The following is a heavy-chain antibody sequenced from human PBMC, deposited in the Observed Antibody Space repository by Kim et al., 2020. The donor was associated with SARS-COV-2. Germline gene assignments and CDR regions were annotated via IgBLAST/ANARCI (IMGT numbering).Heavy chain of an antibody. Sequence: ASVKVSCKASGYTFIDYYLHWVRQAPGQGLEWMGWINPNSGDTNYAQKFQGRVTMTRDPSISTAYMELSRLRSDDTAIYYCARVTISIGTWNYWGQGTLVTDSS. V-gene: IGHV1-2*02. J-gene: IGHJ4*02. CDR2: INPNSGDT. CDR3: ARVTISIGTWNY. D-gene: IGHD1-1*01. CDR1: GYTFIDYY.